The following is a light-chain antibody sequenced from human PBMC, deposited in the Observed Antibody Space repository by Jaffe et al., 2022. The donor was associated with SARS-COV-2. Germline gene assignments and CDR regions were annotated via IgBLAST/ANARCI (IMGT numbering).Light chain of an antibody. V-gene: IGLV1-40*01. CDR1: SSNIGAGYD. CDR2: GTT. J-gene: IGLJ1*01. CDR3: QSHDSSLGALYV. Sequence: QSVLTQPPSVSGAPGQRVTISCTGSSSNIGAGYDVHWYQQLPGAAPKLLIYGTTNRPSGVPDRFSGSKSGTSASLAISGLQADDEADYYCQSHDSSLGALYVFGTGTKVTVL.